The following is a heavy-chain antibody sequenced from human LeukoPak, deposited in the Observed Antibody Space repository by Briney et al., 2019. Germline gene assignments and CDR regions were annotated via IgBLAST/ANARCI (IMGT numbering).Heavy chain of an antibody. CDR2: ITGSGDST. CDR3: AKDPLSGQLLPRYFQH. J-gene: IGHJ1*01. V-gene: IGHV3-23*01. D-gene: IGHD2-2*01. Sequence: GGSLRLSCAPSGFTFSSYAMNWVRQAPGKGLEWVSVITGSGDSTYYADSVKGRFTISRDNSKNTLYLQMNSLRAEDTAVYYCAKDPLSGQLLPRYFQHWGQGTLVTVSS. CDR1: GFTFSSYA.